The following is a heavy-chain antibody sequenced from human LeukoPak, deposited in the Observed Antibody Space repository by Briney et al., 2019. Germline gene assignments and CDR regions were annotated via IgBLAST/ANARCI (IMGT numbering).Heavy chain of an antibody. V-gene: IGHV3-66*03. Sequence: QPGGSLRLSCTVSGFTVSSNSMSWVRQAPGKGLEWVSFIYSDNTHYSDSVKGRFTISRDNSKNTLYLQMNSLRTDDTAVYYCAKDGLRPQKYYFENWGQGTLVTVSS. CDR3: AKDGLRPQKYYFEN. J-gene: IGHJ4*02. CDR2: IYSDNT. CDR1: GFTVSSNS.